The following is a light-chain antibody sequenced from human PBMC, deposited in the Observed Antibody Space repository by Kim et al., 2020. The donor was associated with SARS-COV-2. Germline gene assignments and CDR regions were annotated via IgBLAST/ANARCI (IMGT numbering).Light chain of an antibody. CDR3: CSYAGSYTYVV. CDR2: GES. V-gene: IGLV2-11*01. CDR1: SSDVGGYSY. J-gene: IGLJ2*01. Sequence: SVTISCTGTSSDVGGYSYVSWYQQHPGKAPKLMIYGESKRPSGVPDRFSGSRSGNTASLTISGLQAEDEADYYCCSYAGSYTYVVFGGGTQLTVL.